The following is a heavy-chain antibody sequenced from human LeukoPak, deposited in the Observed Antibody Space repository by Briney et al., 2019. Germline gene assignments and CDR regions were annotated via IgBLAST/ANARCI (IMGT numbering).Heavy chain of an antibody. CDR2: IYSGGST. CDR1: EFSVCSNY. J-gene: IGHJ5*02. V-gene: IGHV3-66*01. D-gene: IGHD6-19*01. Sequence: PGGSLRLSCAASEFSVCSNYMTWVRQAPGKGLEWVSLIYSGGSTYYADSVKGRFTISRDNSKNTLYLQMDSLTGDDMAIYYCVRTQQWLATGGWYWFDPWGQGTLVTVSS. CDR3: VRTQQWLATGGWYWFDP.